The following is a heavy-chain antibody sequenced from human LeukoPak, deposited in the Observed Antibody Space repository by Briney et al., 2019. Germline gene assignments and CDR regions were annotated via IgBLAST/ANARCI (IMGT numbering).Heavy chain of an antibody. J-gene: IGHJ4*02. V-gene: IGHV3-9*03. CDR3: AKAAYYYGSGSYYYFDY. Sequence: GRSLRLSCAASGFTFDDYAMHWVRQAPGKGLEWVSGISWNSGSIGYADSVKGRFTISRDNAKNSLYLQMNSLRAEDMALYHCAKAAYYYGSGSYYYFDYWGQGTLVTVSS. CDR1: GFTFDDYA. D-gene: IGHD3-10*01. CDR2: ISWNSGSI.